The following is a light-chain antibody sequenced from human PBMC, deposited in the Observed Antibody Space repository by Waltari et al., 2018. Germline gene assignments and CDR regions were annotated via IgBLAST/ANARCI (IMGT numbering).Light chain of an antibody. V-gene: IGKV3-20*01. CDR2: HTS. CDR3: QKYDFLPAT. Sequence: EIVLTQSPGTLSLSPGERATLSCRASQGVGKYLAWYQQGPGQAPRPLLYHTSISATGIPDRFSGSGYGTDFSLTISRLEPEDFAVYYCQKYDFLPATFGQGTTVEIK. CDR1: QGVGKY. J-gene: IGKJ1*01.